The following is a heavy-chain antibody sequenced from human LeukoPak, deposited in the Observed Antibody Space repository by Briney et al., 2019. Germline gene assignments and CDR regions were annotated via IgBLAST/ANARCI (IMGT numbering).Heavy chain of an antibody. V-gene: IGHV4-38-2*02. CDR3: ARVAAAGNYYFDY. J-gene: IGHJ4*02. D-gene: IGHD6-13*01. Sequence: PSETLSLTCTVSGSSITTAFYWGWIRQPPGKGLEWIGSIYYSGSTYYNPSLKSRVTISIDTSKNQFSLKLSSVTAADTAVYFCARVAAAGNYYFDYWGQGTLVTVSS. CDR1: GSSITTAFY. CDR2: IYYSGST.